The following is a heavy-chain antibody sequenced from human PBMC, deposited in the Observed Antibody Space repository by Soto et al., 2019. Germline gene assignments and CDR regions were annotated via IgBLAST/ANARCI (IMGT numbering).Heavy chain of an antibody. CDR2: VFYTGRT. V-gene: IGHV4-59*12. CDR1: GGFISDNY. D-gene: IGHD3-3*01. Sequence: QVQLQESGPGLVKSSETLSLTCTVSGGFISDNYWNWIRQSPGKGLEWIGNVFYTGRTDYNPSLKSRVTISVDSSKNQFSLRLSSVTAADTAVYYCVRGVPGTISHFDPWGQGTLVTVSS. J-gene: IGHJ5*02. CDR3: VRGVPGTISHFDP.